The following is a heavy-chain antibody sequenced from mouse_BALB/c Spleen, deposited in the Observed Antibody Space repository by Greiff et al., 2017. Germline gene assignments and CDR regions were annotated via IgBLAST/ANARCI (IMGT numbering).Heavy chain of an antibody. CDR1: GYSFTSYY. Sequence: VQLQQSGPELMKPGASVKISCKASGYSFTSYYMHWVKQSHGKSLEWIGYIDPFNGGTSYNQKFKGKATLTVDKSSSTAYMHLSSLTSEDSAVYYCARAYYRYEDYWGQGTTLTVSS. V-gene: IGHV1S135*01. CDR2: IDPFNGGT. CDR3: ARAYYRYEDY. D-gene: IGHD2-14*01. J-gene: IGHJ2*01.